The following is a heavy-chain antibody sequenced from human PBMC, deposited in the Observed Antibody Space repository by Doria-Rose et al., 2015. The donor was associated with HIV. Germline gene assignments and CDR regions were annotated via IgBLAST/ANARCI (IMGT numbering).Heavy chain of an antibody. D-gene: IGHD1-1*01. Sequence: QVQLQQWGAGLVKPSETLSLTCAVFGGSFSGYYWSWIRQPPGHGLEWIGEINHSGSTKYNKSLKSRVTISLDTSKNLFSADTAVYYCARGLLRGGWNDVDYYYGMDVWGQGTTVTVSS. CDR1: GGSFSGYY. CDR3: ARGLLRGGWNDVDYYYGMDV. CDR2: INHSGST. J-gene: IGHJ6*02. V-gene: IGHV4-34*01.